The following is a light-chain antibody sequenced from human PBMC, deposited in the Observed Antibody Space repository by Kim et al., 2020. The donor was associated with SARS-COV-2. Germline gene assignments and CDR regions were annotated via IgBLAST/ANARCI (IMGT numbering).Light chain of an antibody. CDR2: GNS. CDR1: SSNIGAGYD. Sequence: QRGTIYCTGSSSNIGAGYDVHWYQQLPGTAPKLLIYGNSNRPSGVPDRFSGSKSGTSASLAITGLQAEDEADYYCQSYDSSLSGVVFGGGTQLTVL. V-gene: IGLV1-40*01. CDR3: QSYDSSLSGVV. J-gene: IGLJ2*01.